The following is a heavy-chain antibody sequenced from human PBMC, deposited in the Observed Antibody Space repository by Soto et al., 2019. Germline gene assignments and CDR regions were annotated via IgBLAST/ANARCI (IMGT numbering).Heavy chain of an antibody. J-gene: IGHJ6*02. CDR3: ARLDSGGSYYYNGMDV. CDR1: GYRFSIYW. D-gene: IGHD3-22*01. CDR2: IYPGDSDT. V-gene: IGHV5-51*01. Sequence: GESLKISCQRSGYRFSIYWIGWVRQMPGKGLEWMGIIYPGDSDTRYSPSFQGQVTISADKSISTAYLQWSSLKASDTAMYYCARLDSGGSYYYNGMDVWGQGT.